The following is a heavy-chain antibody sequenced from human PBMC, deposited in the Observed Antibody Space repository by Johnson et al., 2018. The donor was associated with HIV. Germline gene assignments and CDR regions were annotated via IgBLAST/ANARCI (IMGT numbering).Heavy chain of an antibody. V-gene: IGHV3-66*02. CDR1: GITVSSNY. D-gene: IGHD6-6*01. CDR2: IFSVGNT. J-gene: IGHJ3*02. CDR3: ARDRRARLPLYAFDI. Sequence: VQLVESGGGLVQPGGSLRLSCAASGITVSSNYMSWVRQAPGKGLEWVSLIFSVGNTYYADSVKGRFTISRDNSNNMVYLQMDSLRPEDTAVYYCARDRRARLPLYAFDIWGQGTMVTVSS.